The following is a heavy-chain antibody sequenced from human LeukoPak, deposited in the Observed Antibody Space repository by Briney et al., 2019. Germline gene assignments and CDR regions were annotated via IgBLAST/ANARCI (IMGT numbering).Heavy chain of an antibody. CDR2: INPNSGGA. J-gene: IGHJ5*02. CDR1: GYTFTGYY. Sequence: GASVKVSCKASGYTFTGYYMHWVRQAPGQGLEWMGWINPNSGGANYAQKFQGRVTMTRDTSISTAYMELSRLRSDDTAVYYCARGGPVAYYGWFDPWGQRTLVTVSS. V-gene: IGHV1-2*02. CDR3: ARGGPVAYYGWFDP. D-gene: IGHD4-17*01.